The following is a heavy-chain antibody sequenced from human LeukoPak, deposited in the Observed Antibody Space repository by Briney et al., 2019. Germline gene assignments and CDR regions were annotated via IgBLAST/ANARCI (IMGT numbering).Heavy chain of an antibody. CDR3: LRHRVYITSP. J-gene: IGHJ5*02. CDR1: GGSISSCNYF. D-gene: IGHD5/OR15-5a*01. CDR2: IYYTGST. V-gene: IGHV4-39*01. Sequence: AETLSLTCTVSGGSISSCNYFWGWIRQPPGKGLEWIGNIYYTGSTYYNPSLKSRVTISADTSKNQFSLRLTSVTAADTAVYYCLRHRVYITSPWGQGTLVIVSS.